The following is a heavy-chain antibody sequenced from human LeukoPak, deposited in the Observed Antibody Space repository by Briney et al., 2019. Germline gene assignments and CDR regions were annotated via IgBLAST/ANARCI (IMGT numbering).Heavy chain of an antibody. V-gene: IGHV3-23*01. CDR3: AKVETSGGANCYALDY. CDR2: ISGSDGST. CDR1: GFTFSSYA. Sequence: GGSLRLSCAASGFTFSSYAMTWVRQAPDKGLEWLSAISGSDGSTYYADSVKGRFTISRDDSQNTLYLQMNSLSAEDTAVYYCAKVETSGGANCYALDYWGQGTLVTVSS. J-gene: IGHJ4*02. D-gene: IGHD2-2*01.